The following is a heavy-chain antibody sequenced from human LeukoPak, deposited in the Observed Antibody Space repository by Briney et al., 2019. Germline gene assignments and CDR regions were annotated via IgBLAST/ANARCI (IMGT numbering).Heavy chain of an antibody. Sequence: GASVKVSCKASGGTFSSYAISWVRQAPGQGLEWMGGIIPIFGTANYAQKFQGRVTISTDESTNTAYMELSSLRSEDTAVYYCAISLRVTYYDILTGPPDAFDIWGQGTMVTVSS. CDR3: AISLRVTYYDILTGPPDAFDI. J-gene: IGHJ3*02. CDR2: IIPIFGTA. V-gene: IGHV1-69*05. CDR1: GGTFSSYA. D-gene: IGHD3-9*01.